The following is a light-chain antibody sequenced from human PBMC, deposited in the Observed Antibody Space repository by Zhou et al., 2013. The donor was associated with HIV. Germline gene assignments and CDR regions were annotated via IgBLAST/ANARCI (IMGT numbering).Light chain of an antibody. CDR3: QQYNSYLT. CDR1: QGISTW. CDR2: GAT. V-gene: IGKV1D-16*01. Sequence: DIQMTQSPSSVSASVGDIVTITCRASQGISTWLAWYQQKPMKAPKLLIYGATTLQSGVPSRFSGSGSGTEFTLTISSLQPDDFATYYCQQYNSYLTFGGGTKVEIK. J-gene: IGKJ4*01.